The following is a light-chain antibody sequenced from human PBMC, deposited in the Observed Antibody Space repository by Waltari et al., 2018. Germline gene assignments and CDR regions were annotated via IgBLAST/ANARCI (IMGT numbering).Light chain of an antibody. V-gene: IGKV4-1*01. CDR3: QQHYATPRT. J-gene: IGKJ1*01. CDR2: WAS. Sequence: DIVMTQSPDSLAVPLGERAPINCKSSQSLLYNFNNKSFLDWYQQKPGQPPKMLIYWASSRESGVPARFSGGGSGTDFTLTISSLQAEDVALYYCQQHYATPRTFGQGTKVEI. CDR1: QSLLYNFNNKSF.